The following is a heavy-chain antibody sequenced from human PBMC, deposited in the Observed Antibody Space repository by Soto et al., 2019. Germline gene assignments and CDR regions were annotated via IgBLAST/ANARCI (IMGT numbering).Heavy chain of an antibody. Sequence: QVPLVESGGGLVKPGGSLRLSCAASGFTFSDYYMSWIRQAPGKGLEWVSYISSSSSYTNYADSVKGRFTISRDNDKKSLYLQMNSLRAEDTAVYYCAREIPAAPPGRVGAFDIWGQGTMVTVSS. CDR3: AREIPAAPPGRVGAFDI. CDR1: GFTFSDYY. J-gene: IGHJ3*02. V-gene: IGHV3-11*05. D-gene: IGHD2-2*01. CDR2: ISSSSSYT.